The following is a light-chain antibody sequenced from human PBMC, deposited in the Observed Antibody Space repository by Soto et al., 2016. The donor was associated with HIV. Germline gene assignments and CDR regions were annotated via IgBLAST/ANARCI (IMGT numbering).Light chain of an antibody. V-gene: IGLV3-1*01. J-gene: IGLJ2*01. CDR2: KDY. CDR3: QAWDTNTVL. CDR1: KLGYKY. Sequence: SYELTQPPSVSVSPRQTATITCSGQKLGYKYVSWYQQKPGQSPMLVIYKDYRRPLGIPERFSGSKSGSTATLTISGTQAMDEADYYCQAWDTNTVLFGGGTKLTVL.